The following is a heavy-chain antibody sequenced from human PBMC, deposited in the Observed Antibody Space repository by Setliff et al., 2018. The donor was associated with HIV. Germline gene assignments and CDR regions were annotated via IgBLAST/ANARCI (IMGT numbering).Heavy chain of an antibody. V-gene: IGHV4-39*01. Sequence: PSETLSLTCTLSYGSISSSYYFWGWIRQPPGKGLEWIGSIYHSGSTYYNPSLKSRVTISVNTSKNQFALKLSSVTAADTAVYYCARRECGGGCHPDYFDYWGLGTLVTVSS. CDR3: ARRECGGGCHPDYFDY. CDR1: YGSISSSYYF. D-gene: IGHD2-21*02. J-gene: IGHJ4*02. CDR2: IYHSGST.